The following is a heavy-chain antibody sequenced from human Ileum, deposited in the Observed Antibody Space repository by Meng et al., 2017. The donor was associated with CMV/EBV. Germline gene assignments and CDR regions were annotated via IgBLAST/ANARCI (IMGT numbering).Heavy chain of an antibody. Sequence: FPLNSYGIHWVRQFPGKGLEWVAVLWYDGSRKYFADSVQGRFSISRDDSKNTVYLQMNSLRAEDTAVYYCARDNDGSSHYSQFDYWGQGTLVTVSS. D-gene: IGHD3-22*01. CDR3: ARDNDGSSHYSQFDY. V-gene: IGHV3-33*01. CDR2: LWYDGSRK. J-gene: IGHJ4*02. CDR1: FPLNSYG.